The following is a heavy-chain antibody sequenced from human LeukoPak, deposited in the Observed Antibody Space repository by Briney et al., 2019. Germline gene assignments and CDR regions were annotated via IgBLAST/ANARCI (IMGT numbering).Heavy chain of an antibody. J-gene: IGHJ4*02. Sequence: GGSLRLSCTASGFTFSSYAMTWVRQAPGKGLEWVSSISGSGAKTYYADSVKDRITISRDNSKNTLCLQMDSLRAGDTALYYCAKDRQDVVVTAIRFDSWGQGTLVTVSS. V-gene: IGHV3-23*01. CDR3: AKDRQDVVVTAIRFDS. CDR1: GFTFSSYA. D-gene: IGHD2-21*02. CDR2: ISGSGAKT.